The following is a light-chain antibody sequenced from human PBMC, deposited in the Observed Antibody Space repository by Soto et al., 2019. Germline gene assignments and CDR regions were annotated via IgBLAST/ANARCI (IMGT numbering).Light chain of an antibody. CDR1: QSINTW. V-gene: IGKV1-5*03. Sequence: DIQMTQSPSTLSASVGDRVTITCRASQSINTWLAWYQQKPGKAPKLLIYRASTLESGVPSRFSGSGSGTEFTLTISSLQPDDFSTYYCQHYNTCSRTFGPGTKVDI. J-gene: IGKJ3*01. CDR3: QHYNTCSRT. CDR2: RAS.